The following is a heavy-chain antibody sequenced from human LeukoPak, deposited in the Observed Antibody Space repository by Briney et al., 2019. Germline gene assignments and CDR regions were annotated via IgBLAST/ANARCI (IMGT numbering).Heavy chain of an antibody. CDR3: ARVYSSGWYALGAFDI. CDR1: GDSVSSNSAA. Sequence: SQTLSLTCAISGDSVSSNSAAWNWIRQSPSRGLEWLGRTYYRSKWYNDYAVSVKSRITINPDTSKNQFSLQLNSVTPEDTAVYYCARVYSSGWYALGAFDIWGQGTMVTVSS. J-gene: IGHJ3*02. CDR2: TYYRSKWYN. V-gene: IGHV6-1*01. D-gene: IGHD6-19*01.